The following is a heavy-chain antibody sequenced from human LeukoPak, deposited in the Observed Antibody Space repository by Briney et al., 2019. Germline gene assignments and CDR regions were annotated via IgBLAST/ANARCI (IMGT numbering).Heavy chain of an antibody. D-gene: IGHD3-9*01. CDR2: INPNSGGT. Sequence: ASVKVSCKASGYAFTGYNMHWVRQAPGRGLEWMGWINPNSGGTNYAQKFQGRVTMTRDMSVSTAYMELSRLTSDDTAVYYCARWFTITSGDYDILTSSYHRGMDVWGQGTTVTVSS. V-gene: IGHV1-2*02. CDR1: GYAFTGYN. CDR3: ARWFTITSGDYDILTSSYHRGMDV. J-gene: IGHJ6*02.